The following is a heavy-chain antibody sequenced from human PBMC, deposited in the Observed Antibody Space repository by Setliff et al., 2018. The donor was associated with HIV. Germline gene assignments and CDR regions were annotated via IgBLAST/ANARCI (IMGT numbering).Heavy chain of an antibody. D-gene: IGHD5-18*01. V-gene: IGHV3-9*01. Sequence: PVGSLRLSCAASGFTFRHYSMNWVRQAPGKGLEWVSGISWNSGSIGYADSVKGRFTISRDNAKNSLYLQMNSLRSEDTALYYCAKSPNRYSPLDWFDPWGQGTLVTVSS. CDR2: ISWNSGSI. CDR1: GFTFRHYS. CDR3: AKSPNRYSPLDWFDP. J-gene: IGHJ5*02.